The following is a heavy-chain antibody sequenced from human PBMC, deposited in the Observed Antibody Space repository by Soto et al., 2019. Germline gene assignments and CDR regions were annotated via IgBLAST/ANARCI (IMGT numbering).Heavy chain of an antibody. CDR3: AREPPRATAGLNYFDP. Sequence: GASVKVSCKASGYTFTNFGISWVRQAPGQGLEWVGWISPFNGHTHYAQKFQGRLTLTTDTATTTGFLELRSLRSDDTAVYYCAREPPRATAGLNYFDPWGQGTLVTVSS. CDR2: ISPFNGHT. D-gene: IGHD6-13*01. V-gene: IGHV1-18*01. CDR1: GYTFTNFG. J-gene: IGHJ5*02.